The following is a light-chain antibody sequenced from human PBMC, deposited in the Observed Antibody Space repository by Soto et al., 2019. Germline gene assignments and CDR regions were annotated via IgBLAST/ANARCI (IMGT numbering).Light chain of an antibody. CDR2: DAS. CDR1: QSIRSY. Sequence: EIVLTQSPATLSLSPGERATLSCRASQSIRSYLGWYQQKPGQAPRLLIHDASSRATGIPARFSGSGSGTDFTLTISSLEPEDFAIYYCQQRSDWPLTFGGGIKVDIK. V-gene: IGKV3-11*01. J-gene: IGKJ4*01. CDR3: QQRSDWPLT.